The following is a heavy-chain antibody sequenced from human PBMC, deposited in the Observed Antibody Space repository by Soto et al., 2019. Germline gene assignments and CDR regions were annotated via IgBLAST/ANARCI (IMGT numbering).Heavy chain of an antibody. CDR2: ISGSGGST. CDR3: AKGPIAAYDY. CDR1: GFRFSNYA. V-gene: IGHV3-23*01. J-gene: IGHJ4*02. D-gene: IGHD6-13*01. Sequence: GGSLRLSCAASGFRFSNYAMSWVRQAPGKGLEWISTISGSGGSTYYADSVKGRFTISRDNSKNTLYLQMNSLRAEDTAVYYCAKGPIAAYDYWGQGTLVTVSS.